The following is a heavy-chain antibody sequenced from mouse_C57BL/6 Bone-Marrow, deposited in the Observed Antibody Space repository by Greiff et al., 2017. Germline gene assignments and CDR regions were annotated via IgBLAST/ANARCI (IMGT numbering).Heavy chain of an antibody. V-gene: IGHV1-62-2*01. D-gene: IGHD2-5*01. J-gene: IGHJ4*01. CDR1: GYTFTGYT. CDR2: IYPGGGSI. CDR3: AGNYYSNYEDMDF. Sequence: VQLQQSGAELVKPGASVKLSCKASGYTFTGYTIHWVKQRSGQGLEWIGWIYPGGGSIKYNEKFKDKATLTADKSSSTAYMELSRLTSEDSAVYFCAGNYYSNYEDMDFWGEGTTGTVSS.